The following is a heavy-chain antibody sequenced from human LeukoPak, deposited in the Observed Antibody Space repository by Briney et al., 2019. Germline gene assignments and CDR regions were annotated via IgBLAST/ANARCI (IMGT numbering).Heavy chain of an antibody. J-gene: IGHJ4*02. Sequence: GGSLRLSCAASRFTFSSYTMNWVRQAPGKGLEWVSSITSTSSNIHYADSVKGRFTISRDNSKNTLYLQMNSLRAEDTAVYYCAKDPHGWLPDLFDYWGQGNLVTVSS. D-gene: IGHD3-22*01. V-gene: IGHV3-21*01. CDR2: ITSTSSNI. CDR1: RFTFSSYT. CDR3: AKDPHGWLPDLFDY.